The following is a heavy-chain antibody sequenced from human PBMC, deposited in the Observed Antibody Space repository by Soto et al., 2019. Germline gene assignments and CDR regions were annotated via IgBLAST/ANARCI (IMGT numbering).Heavy chain of an antibody. D-gene: IGHD3-3*01. CDR1: GGSISSGGYY. J-gene: IGHJ6*02. Sequence: TLSLTCTVSGGSISSGGYYWSWILQHPGKGLEWIGYIYYSGSTYYNPSLKSRVTISVDTSKNQFSLKLSSVTAADTAVYYCAGGTIFGDYYYYGMDVWGQGTTVTVSS. V-gene: IGHV4-31*03. CDR2: IYYSGST. CDR3: AGGTIFGDYYYYGMDV.